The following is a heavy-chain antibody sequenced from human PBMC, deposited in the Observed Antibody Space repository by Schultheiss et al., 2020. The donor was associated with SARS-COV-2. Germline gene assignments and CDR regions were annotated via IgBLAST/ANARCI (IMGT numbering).Heavy chain of an antibody. CDR1: GFTFSSYE. V-gene: IGHV3-48*03. CDR2: ISSSGSTI. J-gene: IGHJ5*02. D-gene: IGHD1-14*01. Sequence: GGSLRLSCAASGFTFSSYEMNWVRQAPGKGLEWVSYISSSGSTIYYADSVKGRFTISRDNAKNTLYLQMNSLRAEDTAVYYCARGRTQGLFDLWGQGTLVTVSS. CDR3: ARGRTQGLFDL.